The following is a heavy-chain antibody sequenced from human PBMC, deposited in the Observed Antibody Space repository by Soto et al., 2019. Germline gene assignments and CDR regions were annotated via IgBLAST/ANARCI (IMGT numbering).Heavy chain of an antibody. V-gene: IGHV3-30-3*01. CDR3: ARVFAGSGSDRTLDYYYYGMDV. CDR1: GFTFSSYA. D-gene: IGHD3-10*01. J-gene: IGHJ6*02. CDR2: ISYDGSNK. Sequence: LRLSCAASGFTFSSYAMHWVRQAPGKGLEWVAVISYDGSNKYYADSVKGRFTISRDNSKNTLYLQMNSLRAEDTAVYYCARVFAGSGSDRTLDYYYYGMDVWGQGTTVTVSS.